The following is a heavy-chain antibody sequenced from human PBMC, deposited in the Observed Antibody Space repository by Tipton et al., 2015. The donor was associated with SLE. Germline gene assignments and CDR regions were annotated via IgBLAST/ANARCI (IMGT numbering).Heavy chain of an antibody. J-gene: IGHJ4*02. CDR1: GYTFASFG. CDR3: AREGGYYDSSGYYAH. V-gene: IGHV1-18*01. D-gene: IGHD3-22*01. Sequence: QLVQSGAEVKKPGASVKVSCKASGYTFASFGVSWVRQAPGQGLEWLGWISTYNGNTNYAQKVQGRVTMTTDTSTSTAYMELRSLTSDDTAVYYCAREGGYYDSSGYYAHWGQRTLVTVSS. CDR2: ISTYNGNT.